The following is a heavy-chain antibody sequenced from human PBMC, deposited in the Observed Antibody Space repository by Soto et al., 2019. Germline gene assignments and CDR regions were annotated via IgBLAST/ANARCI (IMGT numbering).Heavy chain of an antibody. J-gene: IGHJ4*02. CDR2: INHSGST. D-gene: IGHD3-10*01. CDR1: GGSFSGYY. V-gene: IGHV4-34*01. CDR3: ARGSHLAITMVRGVREARFDY. Sequence: QVQLQQWGAGLLKPSETLSLTCAVYGGSFSGYYWSWIRQPPGKGLEWIGEINHSGSTNYNPSLKRRVTIAVDTSKIQFSLKLSSVTAADTAVYYCARGSHLAITMVRGVREARFDYWGQGTLVTVSS.